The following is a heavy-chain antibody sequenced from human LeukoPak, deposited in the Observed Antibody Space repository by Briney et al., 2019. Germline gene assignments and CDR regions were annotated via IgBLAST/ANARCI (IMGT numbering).Heavy chain of an antibody. CDR3: ARERGYSNYEAYYYMDV. CDR2: IIPIFGTA. V-gene: IGHV1-69*05. J-gene: IGHJ6*03. D-gene: IGHD4-11*01. Sequence: ASVKVSCKASGGTFSSYAISWVRQAPGQGLEWVGGIIPIFGTANYAQKFQGRVTITTDESTSTAYMELSSLRSEDTAVYYCARERGYSNYEAYYYMDVWGKGTTVTVSS. CDR1: GGTFSSYA.